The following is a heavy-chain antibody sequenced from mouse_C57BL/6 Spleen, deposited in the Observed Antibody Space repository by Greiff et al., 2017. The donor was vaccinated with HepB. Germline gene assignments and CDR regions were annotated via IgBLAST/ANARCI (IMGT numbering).Heavy chain of an antibody. CDR3: AHGVTTSGDFDY. Sequence: DVKLQESGAELVKPGASVKLSCTASGFNIKDYYMHWVKQRTEQGLEWIGRIDPEDGETKYAPKFQGKATITADTSSNTAYLQLSSLTSEDTAVYYCAHGVTTSGDFDYWGQGTTLTVSS. D-gene: IGHD2-2*01. V-gene: IGHV14-2*01. CDR1: GFNIKDYY. CDR2: IDPEDGET. J-gene: IGHJ2*01.